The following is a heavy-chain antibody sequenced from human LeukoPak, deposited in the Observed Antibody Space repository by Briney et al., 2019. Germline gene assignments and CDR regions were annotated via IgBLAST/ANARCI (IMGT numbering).Heavy chain of an antibody. CDR3: TTDLLLWFGEPTKMLDY. Sequence: GGSLRLPCAASGFTFSSYEMNWVRQAPGKGLEWVSYISSSGSTIYYADSVKGRFTISRDNAKNSLYLQMNSLKTEDTAVYYCTTDLLLWFGEPTKMLDYWGQGTLVTVSS. D-gene: IGHD3-10*01. CDR2: ISSSGSTI. J-gene: IGHJ4*02. CDR1: GFTFSSYE. V-gene: IGHV3-48*03.